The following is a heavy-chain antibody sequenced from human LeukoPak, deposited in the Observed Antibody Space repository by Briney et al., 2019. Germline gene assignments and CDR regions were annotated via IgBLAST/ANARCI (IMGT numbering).Heavy chain of an antibody. V-gene: IGHV4-34*01. D-gene: IGHD5-12*01. CDR2: INHSGST. CDR3: ARGPYSGYEKAFDY. CDR1: GGSFSGYY. J-gene: IGHJ4*02. Sequence: SETLSLTCAVYGGSFSGYYWSWIRQPPGKGLEWIGEINHSGSTNYNPSLKSRVTISVDTSKNQFSLKLSSVTAADTAVHYCARGPYSGYEKAFDYWGQGTLVTVSS.